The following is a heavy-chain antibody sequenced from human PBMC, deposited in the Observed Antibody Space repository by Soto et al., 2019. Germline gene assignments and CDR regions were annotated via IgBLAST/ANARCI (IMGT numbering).Heavy chain of an antibody. CDR2: IYPGDSDI. V-gene: IGHV5-51*01. CDR3: ARTANGTTYYYYYGMDV. D-gene: IGHD1-1*01. CDR1: GYTFTTYW. Sequence: PGESLKISCKGSGYTFTTYWIGWVRQMPGKGLEWMGNIYPGDSDIRYSPSFQGQVTISADKSISTAYLQWSSLKASDTAVYYCARTANGTTYYYYYGMDVWGQGTTVSVSS. J-gene: IGHJ6*02.